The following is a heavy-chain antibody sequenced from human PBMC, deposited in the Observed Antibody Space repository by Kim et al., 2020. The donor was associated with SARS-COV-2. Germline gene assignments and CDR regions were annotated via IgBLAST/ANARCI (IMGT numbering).Heavy chain of an antibody. D-gene: IGHD3-10*01. CDR2: IWYDGSNK. Sequence: GGSLRLSCAASGFTFSSYGMHWVRQAPGKGLEWVAVIWYDGSNKYYADSVKGRFTISRDNSKNTLYLQMNSLRAEDTAVYYCARDGTYYYGSGSYITYWGQGTLVTVSS. CDR3: ARDGTYYYGSGSYITY. CDR1: GFTFSSYG. V-gene: IGHV3-33*01. J-gene: IGHJ4*02.